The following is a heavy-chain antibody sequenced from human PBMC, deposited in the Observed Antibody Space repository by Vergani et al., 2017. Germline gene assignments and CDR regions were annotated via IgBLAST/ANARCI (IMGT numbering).Heavy chain of an antibody. CDR2: IHPADSDT. J-gene: IGHJ4*02. Sequence: EVQLVQSGAEVKKPGESLKISCQLSGYSFNNYWIGWVRQMPGKGLEWMGIIHPADSDTRYSPSFQGQVTISVDKSISTAYLQRSSLRASDSAMYYCARLYGRDSSGSKYFDYWVQGTLVTVSS. CDR1: GYSFNNYW. D-gene: IGHD3-22*01. V-gene: IGHV5-51*01. CDR3: ARLYGRDSSGSKYFDY.